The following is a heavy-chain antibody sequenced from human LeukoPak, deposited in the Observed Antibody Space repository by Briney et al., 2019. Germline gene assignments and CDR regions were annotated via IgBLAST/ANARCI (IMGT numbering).Heavy chain of an antibody. V-gene: IGHV4-39*01. CDR3: ARQTAGSPPRFDY. J-gene: IGHJ4*02. CDR2: IYYSGST. CDR1: GFSLSTSGVA. Sequence: SGPTLVNPTQTLTLTCTFSGFSLSTSGVAVGWIRQPPGKGLEWIGNIYYSGSTNYNPSLKSRVAISVDTSKNQFSLKLSSVTAADTAVYYCARQTAGSPPRFDYWGQGTLVTVSS. D-gene: IGHD6-19*01.